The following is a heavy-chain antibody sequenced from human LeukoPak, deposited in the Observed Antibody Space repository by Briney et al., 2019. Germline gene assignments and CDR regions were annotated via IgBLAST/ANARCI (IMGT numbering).Heavy chain of an antibody. CDR1: GASISSGNYF. D-gene: IGHD3-10*01. J-gene: IGHJ6*04. CDR2: IYNSDST. Sequence: SETLSLTCTVSGASISSGNYFWSWIRQPPGKDLEWNGYIYNSDSTQYNPSLKSRLTMSVDTSRNQFSLKLTSVTAADTAVYYCARERIHFGSGGHYYGMDVWGKGTTVTVSS. V-gene: IGHV4-30-4*01. CDR3: ARERIHFGSGGHYYGMDV.